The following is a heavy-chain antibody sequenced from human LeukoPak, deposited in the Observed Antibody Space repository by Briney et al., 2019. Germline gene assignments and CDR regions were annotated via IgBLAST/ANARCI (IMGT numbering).Heavy chain of an antibody. D-gene: IGHD3/OR15-3a*01. CDR1: KFTFSNYA. J-gene: IGHJ4*02. Sequence: GGSLRLSCTASKFTFSNYAMSWVRQAPGKGLGWVSVISGSGGSTYYAASVKGRFTISRDNPKDTLFLQMNSLRTEDTAVYYCAKRSNFWTGYLDYWGQGTLVTVSS. CDR2: ISGSGGST. V-gene: IGHV3-23*01. CDR3: AKRSNFWTGYLDY.